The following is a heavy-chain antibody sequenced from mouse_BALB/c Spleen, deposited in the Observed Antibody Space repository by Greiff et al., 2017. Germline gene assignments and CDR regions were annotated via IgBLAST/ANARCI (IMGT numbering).Heavy chain of an antibody. D-gene: IGHD1-2*01. CDR1: GFTFSSFG. CDR2: ISSGSSTI. V-gene: IGHV5-17*02. Sequence: EVQLVESGGGLVQPGGSRKLSCAASGFTFSSFGMHWVRQAPEKGLEWVAYISSGSSTIYYADTVKGRFTISRDNPKNTRFLQMTSLRSEDTAMYYCASGRLRLPNCYAMDYWGQGTSVTVSS. J-gene: IGHJ4*01. CDR3: ASGRLRLPNCYAMDY.